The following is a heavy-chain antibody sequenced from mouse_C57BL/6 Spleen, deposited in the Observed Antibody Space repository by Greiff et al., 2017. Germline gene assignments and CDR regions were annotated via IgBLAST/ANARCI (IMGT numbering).Heavy chain of an antibody. D-gene: IGHD1-1*01. J-gene: IGHJ2*01. CDR1: GYTFTSYW. Sequence: QVQLQQPGAELVMPGASVKLSCKASGYTFTSYWMHWVKQRPGQGLEWIGEIDPSDSYTNYNQKFKGKSTLTVDKSSSTAYMQLSSLTSEDSAVYYGARNNYYGSSFDYWGQGTTLTVSS. CDR2: IDPSDSYT. CDR3: ARNNYYGSSFDY. V-gene: IGHV1-69*01.